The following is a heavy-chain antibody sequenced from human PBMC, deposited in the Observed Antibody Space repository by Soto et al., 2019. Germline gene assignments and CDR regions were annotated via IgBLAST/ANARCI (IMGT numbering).Heavy chain of an antibody. D-gene: IGHD6-6*01. J-gene: IGHJ4*02. CDR2: IKQDGSDK. V-gene: IGHV3-7*01. CDR3: ARDSRFSAARPWYYDY. Sequence: GGSLRLSCAASGFTFNSYWMTWVRQVPGRGLEWVANIKQDGSDKYYVDPVKGRFTISRDNAKNSLYHQMNSLSAEDTAVYYCARDSRFSAARPWYYDYWGQGALVTVSS. CDR1: GFTFNSYW.